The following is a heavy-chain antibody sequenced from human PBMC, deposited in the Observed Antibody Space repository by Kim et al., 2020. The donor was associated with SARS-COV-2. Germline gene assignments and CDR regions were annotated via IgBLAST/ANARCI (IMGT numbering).Heavy chain of an antibody. J-gene: IGHJ5*02. CDR2: MYYSGSS. D-gene: IGHD2-15*01. CDR1: DGSISSSSYY. Sequence: SETLSLTCTVSDGSISSSSYYWAWIRQPPGKGLEWIGSMYYSGSSYYNPSLKSRVTISVATSKNQFSLKLSSVTAADTAVYYCARHCSGGRCPRGFDPWGQGTLVTVSS. V-gene: IGHV4-39*01. CDR3: ARHCSGGRCPRGFDP.